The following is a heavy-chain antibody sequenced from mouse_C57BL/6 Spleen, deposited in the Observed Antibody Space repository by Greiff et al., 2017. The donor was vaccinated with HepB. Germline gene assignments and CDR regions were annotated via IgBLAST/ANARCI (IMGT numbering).Heavy chain of an antibody. V-gene: IGHV5-16*01. J-gene: IGHJ4*01. Sequence: EVQVVESEGGLVQPGSSMKLSCTASGFTFSDYYMAWVRQVPEKGLEWVANINYDGSSTYYLDSLKSRFIISRDNAKNILYLQMSSLKSEDTATYYCAATVVPYYAMDYWGQGTSVTVSS. D-gene: IGHD1-1*01. CDR3: AATVVPYYAMDY. CDR2: INYDGSST. CDR1: GFTFSDYY.